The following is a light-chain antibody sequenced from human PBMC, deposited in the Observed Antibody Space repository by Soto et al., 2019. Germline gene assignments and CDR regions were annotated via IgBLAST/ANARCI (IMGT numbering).Light chain of an antibody. V-gene: IGKV1-6*01. CDR1: QGIKNN. Sequence: IQMTQSPSSLSASVGDRVTITCRSSQGIKNNLGWYQQKPGRAPKLLIYAASSLQSGVPSRFSGSGSGTDFTLTISSLQPDDFATYYCLQDYDLPWTFGQGTKVDIK. J-gene: IGKJ1*01. CDR3: LQDYDLPWT. CDR2: AAS.